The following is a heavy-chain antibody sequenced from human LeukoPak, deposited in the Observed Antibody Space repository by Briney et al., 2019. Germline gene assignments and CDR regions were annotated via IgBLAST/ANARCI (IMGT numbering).Heavy chain of an antibody. CDR2: IYPGDSDT. CDR1: GYSFTTYW. J-gene: IGHJ4*02. Sequence: GESLKISCRGSGYSFTTYWIGWVRQMPGKGLEWMGIIYPGDSDTRYTPSFQGQVTMSADKSINTAYLQWSSLKASDTAMYYCARRDYNYASGSHFDYWGQGTLVTVSS. CDR3: ARRDYNYASGSHFDY. D-gene: IGHD3-10*01. V-gene: IGHV5-51*01.